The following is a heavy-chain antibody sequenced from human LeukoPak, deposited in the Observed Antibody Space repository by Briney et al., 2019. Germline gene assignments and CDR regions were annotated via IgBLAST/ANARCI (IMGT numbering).Heavy chain of an antibody. CDR3: ASHYDILTGYLY. Sequence: PSETLSLTCTVSGGSISSSSYYWGWIRQPPGKGLEWIGSIYYSGSTYYNPSLKSRVTISVDTSKNQFSLKLSSVTAADTAVYYCASHYDILTGYLYWGQGTLVTVSS. CDR1: GGSISSSSYY. J-gene: IGHJ4*02. CDR2: IYYSGST. D-gene: IGHD3-9*01. V-gene: IGHV4-39*07.